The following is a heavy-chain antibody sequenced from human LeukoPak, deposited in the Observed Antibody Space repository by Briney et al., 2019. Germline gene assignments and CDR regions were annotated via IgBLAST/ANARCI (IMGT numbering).Heavy chain of an antibody. CDR3: ARGLRRGWYGGFDP. Sequence: SETLSLTCTVSGDSIRSYYWSWIRQPPGKGLEWIGYMHYTCGTKYNSLLKSRVITSVDTSKNQFSLKLSSVTAADTALYYCARGLRRGWYGGFDPWGQGILVTVSS. D-gene: IGHD6-19*01. CDR2: MHYTCGT. J-gene: IGHJ5*02. V-gene: IGHV4-59*01. CDR1: GDSIRSYY.